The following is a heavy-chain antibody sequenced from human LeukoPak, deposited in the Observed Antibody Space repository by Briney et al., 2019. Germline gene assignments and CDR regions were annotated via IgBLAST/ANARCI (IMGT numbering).Heavy chain of an antibody. CDR1: GGSISSGSYY. V-gene: IGHV4-61*02. D-gene: IGHD6-13*01. CDR2: IYTSGST. J-gene: IGHJ4*02. Sequence: SETLSLTCTVSGGSISSGSYYWSWIRQPAGKGLEWIGRIYTSGSTNYNPSLKSRVTISVDTSKNQFSLKLSSVTAADTAVYYCARGNWAAGPYYFDYWGQGTLVTVSS. CDR3: ARGNWAAGPYYFDY.